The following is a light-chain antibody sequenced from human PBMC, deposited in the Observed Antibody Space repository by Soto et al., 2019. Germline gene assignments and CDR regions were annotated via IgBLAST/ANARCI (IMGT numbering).Light chain of an antibody. V-gene: IGLV2-14*01. CDR2: EVR. CDR3: SSYTSSSTLV. J-gene: IGLJ2*01. CDR1: SSDVGGWPH. Sequence: QSVLTQPASVSASPGQSITISCAGTSSDVGGWPHVSWYQQHPGKAPTLVIYEVRNRPSGVSSRFSGSKSGSTASLTISGLQAEDEADYYCSSYTSSSTLVFGGGTKLTVL.